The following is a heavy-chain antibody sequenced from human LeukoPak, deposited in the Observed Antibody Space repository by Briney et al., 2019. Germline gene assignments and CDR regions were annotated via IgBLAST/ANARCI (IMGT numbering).Heavy chain of an antibody. CDR1: GGSISSGSYY. Sequence: SETLSLTCTVSGGSISSGSYYWSWIRQPAGKGLEWIGRIYTSGSTNYNPSLKSRDTISVDTSKNQFSLKLSSVTAADTAVYYCARDRAARPYYMDVWGKGTTVTVSS. J-gene: IGHJ6*03. D-gene: IGHD6-6*01. CDR3: ARDRAARPYYMDV. V-gene: IGHV4-61*02. CDR2: IYTSGST.